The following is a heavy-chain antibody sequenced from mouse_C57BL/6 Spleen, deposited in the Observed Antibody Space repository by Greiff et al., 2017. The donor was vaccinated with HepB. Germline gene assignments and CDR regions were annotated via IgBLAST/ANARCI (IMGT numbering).Heavy chain of an antibody. D-gene: IGHD1-1*01. Sequence: EVQLQQSGPELVKPGASVKISCKASGYTFTDYYMNWVKQSHGKSLEWIGDINPNNGGTSYNQKFKGKATLTVDKSSSTAYMELRSLTSEDSAVYYCARADFTTGVTGYWGQGTTLTVSS. J-gene: IGHJ2*01. V-gene: IGHV1-26*01. CDR3: ARADFTTGVTGY. CDR1: GYTFTDYY. CDR2: INPNNGGT.